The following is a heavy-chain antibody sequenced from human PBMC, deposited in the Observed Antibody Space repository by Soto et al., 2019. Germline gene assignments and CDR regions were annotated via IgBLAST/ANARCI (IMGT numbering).Heavy chain of an antibody. V-gene: IGHV3-23*01. CDR1: GFPFGTKA. Sequence: EVQLLESGGGLVQPGGPLGLSCAASGFPFGTKAMNWVRRAPGKGLEWVSMISGSGDTTTYADAVKGRFTISRDNSKNTLYLQMDSLRAEDTAVYYCTNRGGSKVGYWGQGTLVTVSS. D-gene: IGHD1-26*01. CDR3: TNRGGSKVGY. J-gene: IGHJ4*02. CDR2: ISGSGDTT.